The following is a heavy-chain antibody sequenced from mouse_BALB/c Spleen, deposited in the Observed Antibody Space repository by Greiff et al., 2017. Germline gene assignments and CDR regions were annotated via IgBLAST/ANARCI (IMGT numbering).Heavy chain of an antibody. Sequence: VQLKESGPSLVKPSQTLSLTCSVTGDSITSGYWNWIRKFPGNKLEYMGYISYSGSTYYNPSLKSRISITRDTSKNQYYLQLNSVSTEDTATYYCARYPSYYGSSYYFDYWGQGTTLTVSS. D-gene: IGHD1-1*01. CDR1: GDSITSGY. V-gene: IGHV3-8*02. CDR3: ARYPSYYGSSYYFDY. J-gene: IGHJ2*01. CDR2: ISYSGST.